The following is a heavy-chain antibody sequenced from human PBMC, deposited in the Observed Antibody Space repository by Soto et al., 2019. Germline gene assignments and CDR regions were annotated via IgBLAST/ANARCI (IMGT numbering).Heavy chain of an antibody. Sequence: TGWSLRLSCVASGLTVGRRAMSWLRQAPGEGLQWVSTITDTGGDAKYADSVRGRFVISRDNSKKTLYLQMTSLTAEDSAMYFCARGSTDSYPGSRIFDFWGRGTLVTVSS. J-gene: IGHJ4*02. V-gene: IGHV3-23*01. D-gene: IGHD3-10*01. CDR1: GLTVGRRA. CDR2: ITDTGGDA. CDR3: ARGSTDSYPGSRIFDF.